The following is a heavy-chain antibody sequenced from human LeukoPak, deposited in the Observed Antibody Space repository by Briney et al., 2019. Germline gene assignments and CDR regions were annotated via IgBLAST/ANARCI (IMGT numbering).Heavy chain of an antibody. CDR1: GFTLGSYG. Sequence: QPGRSLRLSCAASGFTLGSYGMHWVRQAPGKGLEWVASISYGGSNEYYGDSVKGRFSVSRDNSKNTLYLHMNSLRAEDTAVYYCAKEREMATRYYFDYWGQGTLVTVSS. D-gene: IGHD5-24*01. J-gene: IGHJ4*02. V-gene: IGHV3-30*18. CDR3: AKEREMATRYYFDY. CDR2: ISYGGSNE.